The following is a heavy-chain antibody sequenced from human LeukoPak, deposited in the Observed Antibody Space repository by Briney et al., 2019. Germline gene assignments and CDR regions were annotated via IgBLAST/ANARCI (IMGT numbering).Heavy chain of an antibody. J-gene: IGHJ6*03. V-gene: IGHV4-59*01. Sequence: PSETLSLTCTVSGGSISSYCWSWIRQPPGKGLEWTGYIYYSGSTNYNPSLNSRVTISVDTSKNQFSLKLSSVTAADTAVYYCARARGYYYMDVWGKGTTVTVSS. CDR1: GGSISSYC. CDR3: ARARGYYYMDV. CDR2: IYYSGST. D-gene: IGHD3-10*01.